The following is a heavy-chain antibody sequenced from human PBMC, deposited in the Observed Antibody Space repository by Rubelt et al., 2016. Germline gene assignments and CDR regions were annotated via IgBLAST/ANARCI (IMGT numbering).Heavy chain of an antibody. V-gene: IGHV3-74*01. J-gene: IGHJ4*02. CDR3: ARVITFGGVAKYFDY. Sequence: GKGLVWVSRISSDGNNRRYADSVKGRFTISRDNAKNTLFLQMDSLRDDDTAVYYCARVITFGGVAKYFDYWGQGTLITVSS. D-gene: IGHD3-16*01. CDR2: ISSDGNNR.